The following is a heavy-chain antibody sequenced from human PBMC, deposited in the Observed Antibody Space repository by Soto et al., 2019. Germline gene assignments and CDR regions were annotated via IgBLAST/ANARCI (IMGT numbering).Heavy chain of an antibody. D-gene: IGHD6-25*01. CDR2: VDPRDGST. CDR1: GYIFTTYS. Sequence: QVQLVQSGAEMKRPGASVILSCKASGYIFTTYSIHWVRQTAGQGLEWMAKVDPRDGSTGYAQKFRGRGSMAWDTSTGTVSMEVSSLPSDDTATYYCARVRSSGREFDYWGQGTQVTVSS. J-gene: IGHJ4*02. V-gene: IGHV1-46*01. CDR3: ARVRSSGREFDY.